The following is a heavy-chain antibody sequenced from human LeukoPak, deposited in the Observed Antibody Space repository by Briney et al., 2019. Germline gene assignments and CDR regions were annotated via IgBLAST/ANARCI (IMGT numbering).Heavy chain of an antibody. D-gene: IGHD2-2*01. CDR1: GFTFSDYY. CDR3: ARDLVVVPAAIDY. V-gene: IGHV3-11*01. CDR2: ISSSGSTI. J-gene: IGHJ4*02. Sequence: GGSLRLSCAASGFTFSDYYMSWIRQAPGKGLEWVSYISSSGSTIYYADSVKGRFTISRDNAKNSLYLQMNSLRAEDTAVYYCARDLVVVPAAIDYWGQGTLVTVSS.